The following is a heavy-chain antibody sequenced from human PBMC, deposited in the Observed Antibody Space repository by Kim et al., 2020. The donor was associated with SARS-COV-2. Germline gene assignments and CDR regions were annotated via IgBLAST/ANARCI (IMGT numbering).Heavy chain of an antibody. J-gene: IGHJ5*02. CDR1: GGSISSSSYY. V-gene: IGHV4-39*07. CDR2: IYYSGST. Sequence: ETLSLTCTVSGGSISSSSYYWGWIRQPPGKGLEWIGSIYYSGSTYYNPSLKSRVTISVDTSKNQFSLKLSSVTAADTAVYYCARIGLKEWELPGWWFDPWGQGTLVTVSS. CDR3: ARIGLKEWELPGWWFDP. D-gene: IGHD1-26*01.